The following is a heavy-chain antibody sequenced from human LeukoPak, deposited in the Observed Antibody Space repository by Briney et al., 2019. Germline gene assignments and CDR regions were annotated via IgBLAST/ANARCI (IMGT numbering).Heavy chain of an antibody. J-gene: IGHJ4*02. CDR3: TRAQRRGYSGYDLGD. D-gene: IGHD5-12*01. CDR2: IRRKGYGGTT. Sequence: GGSLRLSCTASGFTICDYASSRFRQAPGKGLEEVGFIRRKGYGGTTEYDASVNGIFTISRDDSKSIAYMQINSLKTEDTAVYYCTRAQRRGYSGYDLGDWGQGTLVTVSS. V-gene: IGHV3-49*03. CDR1: GFTICDYA.